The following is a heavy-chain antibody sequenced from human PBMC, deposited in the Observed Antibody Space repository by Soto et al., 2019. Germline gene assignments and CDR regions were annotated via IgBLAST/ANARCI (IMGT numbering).Heavy chain of an antibody. CDR1: GFTFSSYW. D-gene: IGHD5-12*01. CDR2: IKQDGSEK. J-gene: IGHJ4*02. V-gene: IGHV3-7*01. Sequence: GGSLRLSCAASGFTFSSYWMSWVRQAPGKGLEWVANIKQDGSEKYYVDSVKGRFTISRDSAKNSLYLQMNSLRAGDTAVYYCARTYSGYDLADYWGQGTLVTVSS. CDR3: ARTYSGYDLADY.